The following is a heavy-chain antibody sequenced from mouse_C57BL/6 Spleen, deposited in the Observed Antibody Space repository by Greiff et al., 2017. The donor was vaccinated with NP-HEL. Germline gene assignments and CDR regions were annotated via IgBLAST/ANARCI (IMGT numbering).Heavy chain of an antibody. CDR3: ARDHYGSSYSAMDY. Sequence: QVQLQQPGAELVMPGASVKLSCKASGYTFTSYWMHWVKQRPGQGLEWIGEIDPSDSYTNYNQKFKGKSTLTVDKSSSTAYMQLSSLTSEDSAVYYCARDHYGSSYSAMDYWGQGTSVTVSS. CDR1: GYTFTSYW. CDR2: IDPSDSYT. V-gene: IGHV1-69*01. J-gene: IGHJ4*01. D-gene: IGHD1-1*01.